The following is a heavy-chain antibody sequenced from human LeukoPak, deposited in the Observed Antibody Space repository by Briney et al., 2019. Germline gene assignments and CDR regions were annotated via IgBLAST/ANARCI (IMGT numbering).Heavy chain of an antibody. D-gene: IGHD3-16*01. CDR3: ARHVPETYYDYVWGSYTYNWFDP. V-gene: IGHV4-30-4*01. CDR2: IYYSGST. CDR1: GGSISSGDYY. Sequence: SQTLSLTCTVSGGSISSGDYYWSWIRQPPGKGLEWIGYIYYSGSTYYNPSLKSRVTISVDTSKNQFSLKLSSVTAADTAVYYCARHVPETYYDYVWGSYTYNWFDPWGQGTLVTVSS. J-gene: IGHJ5*02.